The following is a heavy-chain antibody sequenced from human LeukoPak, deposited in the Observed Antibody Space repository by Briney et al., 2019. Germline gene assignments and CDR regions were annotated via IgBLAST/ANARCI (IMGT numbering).Heavy chain of an antibody. D-gene: IGHD6-19*01. CDR1: GGSISSYY. CDR2: IYYSGST. CDR3: ARDPSSGSPYGFDP. V-gene: IGHV4-59*01. Sequence: SETLSLTCTVSGGSISSYYWSWIRQPPGKGLEWIGYIYYSGSTNYNPSLKSRVAISVDTSKNQFSLKLSSVTAADTAVYYCARDPSSGSPYGFDPWGQGTLVTVSS. J-gene: IGHJ5*02.